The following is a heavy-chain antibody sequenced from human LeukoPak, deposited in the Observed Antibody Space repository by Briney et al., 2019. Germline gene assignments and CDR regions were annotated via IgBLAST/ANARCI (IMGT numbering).Heavy chain of an antibody. CDR2: MNPHSGNT. D-gene: IGHD2-2*01. J-gene: IGHJ4*02. V-gene: IGHV1-8*01. CDR3: ARDSPGGGPAAAFDY. CDR1: GHTFSSND. Sequence: GASVKVSCKASGHTFSSNDINWVRQATGQGLEWMGWMNPHSGNTGYAQKFQGRVTITRNSSISTAYMELSSLRSEDTAVYYCARDSPGGGPAAAFDYWGQGTLVTVSS.